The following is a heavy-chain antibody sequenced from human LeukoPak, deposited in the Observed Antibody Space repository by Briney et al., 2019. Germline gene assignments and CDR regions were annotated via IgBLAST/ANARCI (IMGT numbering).Heavy chain of an antibody. V-gene: IGHV3-33*01. CDR1: GFTFSSYG. Sequence: GRSLRLSCAASGFTFSSYGMYWVRQAPGKGLEWVAVIWYDGSNKYYADSVRGRFTISRDNSKNTLYLQMNSLRAEDTAVYYCARGHYGDYVLDYWGQGTLVTVSS. CDR2: IWYDGSNK. D-gene: IGHD4-17*01. CDR3: ARGHYGDYVLDY. J-gene: IGHJ4*02.